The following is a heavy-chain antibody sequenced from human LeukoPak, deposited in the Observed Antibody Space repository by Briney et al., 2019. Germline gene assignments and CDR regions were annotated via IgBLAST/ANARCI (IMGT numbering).Heavy chain of an antibody. Sequence: GASVTVSCTAPGYTFTSYGISWVRQAPGQGLESMGWISAYNGNTNYAQKLQGRVTMTTDTSTSTAYMELRSLRSDDTAVYYCAREQSWYYDFWSGSIQYYYGMDVWGQGTTVTVSS. V-gene: IGHV1-18*01. CDR1: GYTFTSYG. J-gene: IGHJ6*02. CDR3: AREQSWYYDFWSGSIQYYYGMDV. CDR2: ISAYNGNT. D-gene: IGHD3-3*01.